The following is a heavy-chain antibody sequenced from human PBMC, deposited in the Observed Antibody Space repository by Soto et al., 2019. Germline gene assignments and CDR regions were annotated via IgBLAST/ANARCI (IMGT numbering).Heavy chain of an antibody. CDR2: IDAGQGNT. D-gene: IGHD2-15*01. Sequence: QVQLVQSGAEVKKPGASVKVSCKASGYTFTSFVVHWVRQAPGQRLEWMGWIDAGQGNTKYSHKFQGRVIITRDPSASTAYMDLSSLASEDTAVYYCARDYPYCTGGSCLGYWGQGTLVIVSS. CDR3: ARDYPYCTGGSCLGY. J-gene: IGHJ4*02. CDR1: GYTFTSFV. V-gene: IGHV1-3*01.